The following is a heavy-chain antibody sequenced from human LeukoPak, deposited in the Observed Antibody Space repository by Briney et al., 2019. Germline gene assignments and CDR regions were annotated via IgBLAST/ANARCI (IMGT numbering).Heavy chain of an antibody. CDR3: AKMWGSHWAYDY. CDR2: ISGSDGRT. CDR1: GFTFGNYA. V-gene: IGHV3-23*01. J-gene: IGHJ4*02. Sequence: HAGGSLRLSCAASGFTFGNYAMTWVRQAPGKGLEWVSGISGSDGRTYYADSVRGRFTISRDNSKNTLYLQMNSLRAEDTAVYYCAKMWGSHWAYDYWGQGTLVTVSS. D-gene: IGHD7-27*01.